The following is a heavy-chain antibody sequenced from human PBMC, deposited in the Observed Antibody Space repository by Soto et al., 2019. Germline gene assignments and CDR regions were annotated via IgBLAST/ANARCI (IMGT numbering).Heavy chain of an antibody. V-gene: IGHV3-74*01. D-gene: IGHD1-20*01. Sequence: GGSLRLPCAASGFTFSSYWMHWVRQAPGKGLVWVSRINSDGSSTNYADSMKGRFTISRDNAKYTLYLQMHNLRAEATAVYCCASSLITPFDYWGQETLGTVSS. CDR1: GFTFSSYW. CDR3: ASSLITPFDY. CDR2: INSDGSST. J-gene: IGHJ4*02.